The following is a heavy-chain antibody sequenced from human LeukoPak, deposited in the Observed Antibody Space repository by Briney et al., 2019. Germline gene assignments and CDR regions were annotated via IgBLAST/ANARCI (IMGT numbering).Heavy chain of an antibody. CDR3: ARVQGHPPNGLDI. V-gene: IGHV3-74*01. D-gene: IGHD2-8*01. J-gene: IGHJ3*02. Sequence: PGGSLRLSCAASGFTFSSHWMHWVRQAPGKGLVWVSRINSDGSSTSYADAVEGRFTISRDNAKNTAYLQMNSLRAEDTAVYYCARVQGHPPNGLDIWGQGTMVTVSS. CDR1: GFTFSSHW. CDR2: INSDGSST.